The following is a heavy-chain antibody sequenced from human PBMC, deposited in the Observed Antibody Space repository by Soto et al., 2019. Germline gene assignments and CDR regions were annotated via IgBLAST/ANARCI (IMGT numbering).Heavy chain of an antibody. J-gene: IGHJ6*02. CDR2: IYSGGTT. V-gene: IGHV3-53*01. CDR3: ARDQIVEQQLVPVWGTSYFYYHGMDV. CDR1: GFTVSSNY. Sequence: EVQLVESGGGLIQPGGSLRLSCAASGFTVSSNYMSWVRQAPGKGLEWVSIIYSGGTTYYAGSVKGRFTISRDNSKNTLYLQMNSLRAEDTAVYYCARDQIVEQQLVPVWGTSYFYYHGMDVWGQGTTVTVSS. D-gene: IGHD6-13*01.